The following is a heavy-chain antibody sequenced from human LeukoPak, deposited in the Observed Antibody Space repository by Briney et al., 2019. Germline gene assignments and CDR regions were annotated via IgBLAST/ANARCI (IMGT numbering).Heavy chain of an antibody. Sequence: SETLSLTCTVSGGSISSSGYYWGWIRQPPGKGLEWIASIYYSGSTYYNPSLKSRVTISVDTSKNQFSLKLSSVTAADTAVYYCARSGYSGYLPHYWGQGTLVTVSS. CDR3: ARSGYSGYLPHY. CDR1: GGSISSSGYY. V-gene: IGHV4-39*07. D-gene: IGHD5-12*01. CDR2: IYYSGST. J-gene: IGHJ4*02.